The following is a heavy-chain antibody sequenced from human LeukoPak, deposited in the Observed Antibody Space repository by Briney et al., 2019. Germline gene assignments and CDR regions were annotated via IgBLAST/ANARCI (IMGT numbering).Heavy chain of an antibody. J-gene: IGHJ4*02. CDR3: AKDSSGSYYGYYFDY. Sequence: SGGSLRLSCAASGFTFSSYAMSWVRQAPGKGLEWVSAISGSGGSTYYADSVKGRFTISRDNSKNTLYLQMNSLRAEDTAVYYCAKDSSGSYYGYYFDYWGQGTLVTVSS. V-gene: IGHV3-23*01. D-gene: IGHD1-26*01. CDR1: GFTFSSYA. CDR2: ISGSGGST.